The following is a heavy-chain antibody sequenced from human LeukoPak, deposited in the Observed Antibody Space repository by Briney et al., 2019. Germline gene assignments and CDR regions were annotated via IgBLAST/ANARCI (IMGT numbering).Heavy chain of an antibody. Sequence: SETLSLTCTVSGGSISSSSYYWGWIRQPPGKGLEWIGSIHYSGSTYYNPSLKSRVTISVDTSKNQFSLKLSSVTAADTAVYYCARHGRLIVVVPAAMYYFDYWGQGTLVTVSS. V-gene: IGHV4-39*01. CDR3: ARHGRLIVVVPAAMYYFDY. D-gene: IGHD2-2*01. CDR1: GGSISSSSYY. CDR2: IHYSGST. J-gene: IGHJ4*02.